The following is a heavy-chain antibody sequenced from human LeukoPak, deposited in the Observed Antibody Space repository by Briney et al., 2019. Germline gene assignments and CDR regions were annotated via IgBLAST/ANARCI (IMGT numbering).Heavy chain of an antibody. Sequence: GGSLRLSCAASGFSFSDYALVWVRQAPGKGLEWVSAISSNSAYIYYADSVKGRFTISRDNAKSSVSLQMNRLRDDDTAVYYCARIFRYQLVDYYALDVWGQGTTVTVSS. J-gene: IGHJ6*02. CDR2: ISSNSAYI. V-gene: IGHV3-21*01. CDR1: GFSFSDYA. D-gene: IGHD2-2*01. CDR3: ARIFRYQLVDYYALDV.